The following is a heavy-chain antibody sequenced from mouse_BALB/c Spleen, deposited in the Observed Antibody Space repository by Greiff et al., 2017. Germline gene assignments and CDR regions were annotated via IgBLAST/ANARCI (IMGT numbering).Heavy chain of an antibody. CDR2: ISSGSSTI. CDR3: ARGNVYAMDY. CDR1: GFTFSSFG. V-gene: IGHV5-17*02. J-gene: IGHJ4*01. Sequence: VKLVESGGGLVQPGGSRKLSCAASGFTFSSFGMHWVRQAPEKGLEWVAYISSGSSTIYYADTVKGRFTISRDNPKNTLFLQMTSLRSEDTAMYYCARGNVYAMDYWGQGTSVTVSS.